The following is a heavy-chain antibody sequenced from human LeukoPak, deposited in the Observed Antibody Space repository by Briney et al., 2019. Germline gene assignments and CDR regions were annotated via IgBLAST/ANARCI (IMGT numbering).Heavy chain of an antibody. Sequence: GASVKVSCKASGYTFTGYYMHWVRQAPGQGLEWMGWINPNSGGTNYAQKFQGRVTMTRDTSISTAYMELSRLRSDDTAVYYCARDRELRYFDWLLSAGFDYWGQGTLVTVSS. CDR1: GYTFTGYY. CDR2: INPNSGGT. V-gene: IGHV1-2*02. D-gene: IGHD3-9*01. CDR3: ARDRELRYFDWLLSAGFDY. J-gene: IGHJ4*02.